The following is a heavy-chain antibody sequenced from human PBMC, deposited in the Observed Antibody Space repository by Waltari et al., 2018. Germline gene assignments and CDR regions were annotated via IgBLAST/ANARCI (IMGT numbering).Heavy chain of an antibody. V-gene: IGHV4-34*01. J-gene: IGHJ4*02. Sequence: QVQLQQWGAGLLKPSETLSLTCAFYGGSFSGYYWSWIRQPPGKGLEWIGEINHSGSTNYNPSLKSRVTISVDTSKNQFSLKLSSVTAADTAVYYCARGDERGYCSGGSCSLRYWGQGTLVTVSS. D-gene: IGHD2-15*01. CDR2: INHSGST. CDR3: ARGDERGYCSGGSCSLRY. CDR1: GGSFSGYY.